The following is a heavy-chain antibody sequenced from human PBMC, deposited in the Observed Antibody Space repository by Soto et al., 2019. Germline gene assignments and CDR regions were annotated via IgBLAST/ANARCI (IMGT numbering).Heavy chain of an antibody. J-gene: IGHJ4*02. D-gene: IGHD5-18*01. Sequence: SETLSLTCTVSGGSISSSSYYWGWIRQPPGKGLEWIGSIYYSGSTYYNPSLKSRVTISVDTSKNQFSLKLSSVPAADTAVYYCARLFARRGYRDYWAQGTLVTVSP. CDR1: GGSISSSSYY. CDR3: ARLFARRGYRDY. CDR2: IYYSGST. V-gene: IGHV4-39*01.